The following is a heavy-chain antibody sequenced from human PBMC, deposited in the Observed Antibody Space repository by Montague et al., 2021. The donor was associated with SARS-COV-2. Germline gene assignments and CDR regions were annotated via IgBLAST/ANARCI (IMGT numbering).Heavy chain of an antibody. Sequence: SLRLSCAASGITFNRHGMHWVRQAPGKGLEWVAVIWYDGSKRYYADSVRGRFTISRDNSKNTVYLQMNSLRVEDTAVYYCASAYQEYGLDNWGQGTLVTVSS. D-gene: IGHD2-2*01. CDR2: IWYDGSKR. CDR3: ASAYQEYGLDN. J-gene: IGHJ4*02. V-gene: IGHV3-33*01. CDR1: GITFNRHG.